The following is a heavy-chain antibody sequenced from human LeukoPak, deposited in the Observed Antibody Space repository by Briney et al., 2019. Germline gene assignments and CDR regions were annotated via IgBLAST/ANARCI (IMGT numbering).Heavy chain of an antibody. CDR1: GFTFSAYT. CDR3: ARGQWVDY. CDR2: ISSDSRYI. Sequence: GGSLRLSCAPSGFTFSAYTMNWVRQAPGEGLDWVSSISSDSRYILYADSLKGRFTISRDNAKNSLYLQMNSLRAEDTALYYCARGQWVDYWGQGTLVTVSS. D-gene: IGHD2-8*01. J-gene: IGHJ4*02. V-gene: IGHV3-21*04.